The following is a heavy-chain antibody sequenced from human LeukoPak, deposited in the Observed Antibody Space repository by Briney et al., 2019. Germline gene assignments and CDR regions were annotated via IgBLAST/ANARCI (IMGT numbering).Heavy chain of an antibody. J-gene: IGHJ4*02. CDR2: IYSGGST. D-gene: IGHD3-22*01. Sequence: GGSLRLSCAASGFTVSSNYMSWVRQAPGKGLEWVSVIYSGGSTYYADSVKGRFTISRDNSKNTLYLQMNSLRAEDTAVYYCASIPTMGHYDSSGYYYGTSSDYWGQGTLVTVSS. CDR1: GFTVSSNY. CDR3: ASIPTMGHYDSSGYYYGTSSDY. V-gene: IGHV3-53*01.